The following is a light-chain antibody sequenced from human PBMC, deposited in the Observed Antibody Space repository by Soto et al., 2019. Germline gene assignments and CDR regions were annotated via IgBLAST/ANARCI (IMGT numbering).Light chain of an antibody. J-gene: IGLJ1*01. V-gene: IGLV1-40*01. CDR3: QSYDCSLSAPYV. Sequence: QSVLTQPPSVSGAPGQRVTISCTGSSSNIGAGYDVHWYQQLPGTAPKLLIYGNSNRPSGVPDRFSGSKSGTSASLAITGLQAEDEADYYCQSYDCSLSAPYVYGTGTQLTVL. CDR2: GNS. CDR1: SSNIGAGYD.